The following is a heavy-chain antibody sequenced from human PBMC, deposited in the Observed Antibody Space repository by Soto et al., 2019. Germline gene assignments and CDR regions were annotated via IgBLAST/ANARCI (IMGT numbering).Heavy chain of an antibody. V-gene: IGHV3-73*01. D-gene: IGHD3-10*01. J-gene: IGHJ4*02. Sequence: EVLLVESGGGLVQPGGSLKLSCEASGFVFKDSSIHWVRQASGKGLEWVGRIRDRAYNYGTAYAASVKGRFTISRDDSNNKAYLQMDSLKTEDTAIYYCTRLISAAQDYWGQGTLVTVSS. CDR1: GFVFKDSS. CDR3: TRLISAAQDY. CDR2: IRDRAYNYGT.